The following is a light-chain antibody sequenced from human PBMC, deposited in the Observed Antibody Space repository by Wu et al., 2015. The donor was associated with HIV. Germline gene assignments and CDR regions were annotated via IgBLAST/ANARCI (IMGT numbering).Light chain of an antibody. V-gene: IGKV1-5*03. CDR1: QSITPW. CDR3: QQYNSFPYT. CDR2: KAS. Sequence: DIQMTQSPSILSASIGDRVTITCRASQSITPWLAWYQQKPGKAPKLLIYKASNLQNGVSPRFSGSGSGTEYTLAISNLQPDDFTTYFCQQYNSFPYTFGPGDQIGD. J-gene: IGKJ2*01.